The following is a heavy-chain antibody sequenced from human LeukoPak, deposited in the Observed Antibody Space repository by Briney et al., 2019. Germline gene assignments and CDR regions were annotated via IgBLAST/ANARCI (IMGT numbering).Heavy chain of an antibody. J-gene: IGHJ6*02. CDR1: GFTVSSNY. CDR2: IXSGGST. V-gene: IGHV3-53*01. Sequence: PGGSLRLSCAASGFTVSSNYMSWVRQAPGKGLEWVSVIXSGGSTYYADSVKGRFTISRDNSKNTLYLQMNSLRAEDTAVYYCASPLDYGDYPSYYYYGMDVWGQGTTVTVSS. CDR3: ASPLDYGDYPSYYYYGMDV. D-gene: IGHD4-17*01.